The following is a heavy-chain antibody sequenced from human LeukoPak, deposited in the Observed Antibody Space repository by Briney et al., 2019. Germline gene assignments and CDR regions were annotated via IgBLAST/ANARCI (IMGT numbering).Heavy chain of an antibody. CDR3: AKSSLGYSSGWYLE. V-gene: IGHV3-23*01. Sequence: PSGSLTVSCAVSGFTFSSYAMSWVRQAPGKGRDWVSAIGDGGCRTYIADSVKGRFTISRDNSKNTLYLQMNSLRAEDTAVYYCAKSSLGYSSGWYLEWGEGTVDPVSS. CDR1: GFTFSSYA. J-gene: IGHJ1*01. D-gene: IGHD6-19*01. CDR2: IGDGGCRT.